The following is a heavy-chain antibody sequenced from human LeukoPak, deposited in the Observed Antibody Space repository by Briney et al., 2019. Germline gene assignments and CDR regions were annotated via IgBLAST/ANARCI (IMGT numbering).Heavy chain of an antibody. CDR2: IYPGNSDT. D-gene: IGHD3-22*01. Sequence: GESLKISCKGFGYSFTSYLSGWVRQMPGKGLEWMGIIYPGNSDTKYSPSFQGQVTISADKSISTAYLQWSSLKASDTAMYYCARPDYFDHAFDIWGQGTMVTVSS. V-gene: IGHV5-51*01. CDR3: ARPDYFDHAFDI. CDR1: GYSFTSYL. J-gene: IGHJ3*02.